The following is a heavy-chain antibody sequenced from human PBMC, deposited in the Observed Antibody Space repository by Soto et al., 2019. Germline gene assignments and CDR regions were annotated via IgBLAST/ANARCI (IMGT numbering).Heavy chain of an antibody. Sequence: PSETLSLTCTVSGGSISSYYWSWIRQPPGKGLEWIGYIYYSGSTNYNPSLKSRVTISVDTSKNQLSLKLSSVTAADTAVYYCARVRYDYIWGSYRYWFDPWGQGTLVTVSS. CDR1: GGSISSYY. D-gene: IGHD3-16*02. CDR2: IYYSGST. J-gene: IGHJ5*02. V-gene: IGHV4-59*01. CDR3: ARVRYDYIWGSYRYWFDP.